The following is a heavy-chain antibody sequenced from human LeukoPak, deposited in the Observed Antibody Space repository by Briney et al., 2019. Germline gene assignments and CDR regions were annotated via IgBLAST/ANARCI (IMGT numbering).Heavy chain of an antibody. CDR2: INAGNGNT. CDR3: ARAGPPSYGMDV. D-gene: IGHD1-14*01. CDR1: GYTFTSYA. Sequence: GASVTVSCKASGYTFTSYAMHWVRQAPGQRLEWMGWINAGNGNTKYSQKFQGRVTITRDTSASTAYMELSSLRSEDTAVYYCARAGPPSYGMDVWGQGTTVTVSS. J-gene: IGHJ6*02. V-gene: IGHV1-3*01.